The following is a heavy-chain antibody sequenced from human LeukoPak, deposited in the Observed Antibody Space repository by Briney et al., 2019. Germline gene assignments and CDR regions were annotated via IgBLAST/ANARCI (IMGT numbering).Heavy chain of an antibody. V-gene: IGHV3-23*01. CDR3: AKDPPLYCSGGSCYEYFQH. CDR1: GFTFSSYW. J-gene: IGHJ1*01. Sequence: GGSLRLSCAASGFTFSSYWMSWVRQAPGKGLEWVSAISGSGGSTYYADSVKGRFTISRDNSKNTLYLQMNSLRAEDTAVYYCAKDPPLYCSGGSCYEYFQHWGQGTLVTVSS. CDR2: ISGSGGST. D-gene: IGHD2-15*01.